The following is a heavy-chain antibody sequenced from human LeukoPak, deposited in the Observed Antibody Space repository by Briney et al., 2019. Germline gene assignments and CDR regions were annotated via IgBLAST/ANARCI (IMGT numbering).Heavy chain of an antibody. J-gene: IGHJ5*02. CDR3: ARSPTVVTPGGNWFDP. D-gene: IGHD4-23*01. Sequence: SETLSLTCTVSGGSISSSSYYWGWICQPPGKGLEWIGSIYYSGSTYYNPSLKSRVTISVDTSKNQFSLKPSSVTAADTAVYYCARSPTVVTPGGNWFDPWGQGTLVTVSS. CDR1: GGSISSSSYY. V-gene: IGHV4-39*01. CDR2: IYYSGST.